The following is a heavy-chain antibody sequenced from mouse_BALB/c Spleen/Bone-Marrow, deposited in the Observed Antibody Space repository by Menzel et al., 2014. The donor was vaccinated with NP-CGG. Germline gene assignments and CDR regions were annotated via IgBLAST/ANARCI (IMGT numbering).Heavy chain of an antibody. V-gene: IGHV1-69*02. D-gene: IGHD2-1*01. CDR3: ARSGGNYVAWFVY. J-gene: IGHJ3*01. CDR2: IDPSDSET. Sequence: VQLQQSGAEVVKPGAPVKLSCKASGYTFTRYWMHWVRQRPGRGLEWIGKIDPSDSETHYNHEFKDKATLTVDKSSSTAYIQLSSLTSEDSAVYFCARSGGNYVAWFVYWGQGTVVTVSP. CDR1: GYTFTRYW.